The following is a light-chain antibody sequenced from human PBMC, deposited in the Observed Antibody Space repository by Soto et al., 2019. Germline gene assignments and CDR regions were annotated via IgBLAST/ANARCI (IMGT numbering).Light chain of an antibody. CDR2: DAS. CDR1: QSVSSS. V-gene: IGKV3-11*01. J-gene: IGKJ4*01. Sequence: EIVLTQSPVTLSLSPGERATLSCRASQSVSSSLFWYQQKPGQAPRLLIYDASNRATGIPARFSGGGSGTDFILTISSLEPEDLAVYYSQQRSTWPRTFGGGTQVAIK. CDR3: QQRSTWPRT.